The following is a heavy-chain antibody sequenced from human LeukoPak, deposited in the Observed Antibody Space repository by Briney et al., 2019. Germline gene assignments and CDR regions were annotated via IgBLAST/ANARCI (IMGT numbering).Heavy chain of an antibody. Sequence: SETLSLTCTVSGDSISSSRSYWGWIRQPPGKGLEWIGEINHSGSTNYNPSLKSRVTISVDTSKNQFSLKLSSVTAADTAVYYCARGLVPHAFDIWGQGTMVTVSS. CDR2: INHSGST. J-gene: IGHJ3*02. CDR3: ARGLVPHAFDI. V-gene: IGHV4-39*07. CDR1: GDSISSSRSY.